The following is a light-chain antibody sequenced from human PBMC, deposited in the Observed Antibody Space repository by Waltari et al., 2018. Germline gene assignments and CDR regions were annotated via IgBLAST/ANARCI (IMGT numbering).Light chain of an antibody. CDR1: SNDVGSSNF. V-gene: IGLV2-23*01. J-gene: IGLJ3*02. CDR3: CAYAGKV. Sequence: PGQSATISCTGTSNDVGSSNFFSWYQQHPGKAPKLIIHDDTERPSGVSERFSGSKSANGASLTISGLQAEDEAHYYCCAYAGKVFGGGTRLTVL. CDR2: DDT.